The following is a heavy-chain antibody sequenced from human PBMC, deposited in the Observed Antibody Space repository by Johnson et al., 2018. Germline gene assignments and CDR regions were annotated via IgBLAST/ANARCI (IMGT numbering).Heavy chain of an antibody. J-gene: IGHJ6*02. D-gene: IGHD7-27*01. CDR1: GFTFSSYA. CDR3: AKDLAPWGSPAYYYGMDV. Sequence: VQLVQSGGGLVQPGGSLRLSCAASGFTFSSYAMSWVRQAPGKGLEWVSAISGSGGSTYYADSVKGRFTISRDNSKNTVYLQMNSLRAEGTAVYYCAKDLAPWGSPAYYYGMDVWGQGTTVTVSS. CDR2: ISGSGGST. V-gene: IGHV3-23*04.